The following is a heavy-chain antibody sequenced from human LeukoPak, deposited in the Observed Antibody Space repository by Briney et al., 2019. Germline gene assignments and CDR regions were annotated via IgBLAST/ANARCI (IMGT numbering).Heavy chain of an antibody. J-gene: IGHJ4*02. CDR3: ARGLRMDSGYAPLTS. V-gene: IGHV1-2*02. Sequence: ASVKVSCKASGYTFTGYYMHWVRQAPGQGLEWMGWINPNSGGTNYAQKFQGRVTMTRDTSISTAYMELSSLISEDTAVYYCARGLRMDSGYAPLTSWGQGTLVTVSS. CDR1: GYTFTGYY. CDR2: INPNSGGT. D-gene: IGHD5-12*01.